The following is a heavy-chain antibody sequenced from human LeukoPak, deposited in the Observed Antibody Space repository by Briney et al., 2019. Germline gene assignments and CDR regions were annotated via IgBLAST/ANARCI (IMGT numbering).Heavy chain of an antibody. CDR2: MNPNSGNT. D-gene: IGHD6-6*01. CDR3: ARGRPIAARPKVWFDP. CDR1: GYTFTSYD. J-gene: IGHJ5*02. V-gene: IGHV1-8*01. Sequence: ASVKVSCKASGYTFTSYDINWVRQATGQGLEWMGWMNPNSGNTGYAQKFQGRVTMTRNTSISTAYMELSNLRSEDTAVYYCARGRPIAARPKVWFDPWGQGTLVTVSS.